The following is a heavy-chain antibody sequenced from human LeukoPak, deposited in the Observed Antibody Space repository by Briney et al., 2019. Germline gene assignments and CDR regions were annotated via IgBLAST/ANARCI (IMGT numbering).Heavy chain of an antibody. D-gene: IGHD6-19*01. CDR2: ISYDGSNK. Sequence: GRSLRLSCAASGFTFSSYAMHWVRQAPGKGLEWVAVISYDGSNKYYADSVKGRFTISRDNSKNTLYLQMNNLRAEDTAVYYCARGVIAVAATPFDYWGQGTLVTVSS. J-gene: IGHJ4*02. CDR3: ARGVIAVAATPFDY. CDR1: GFTFSSYA. V-gene: IGHV3-30*04.